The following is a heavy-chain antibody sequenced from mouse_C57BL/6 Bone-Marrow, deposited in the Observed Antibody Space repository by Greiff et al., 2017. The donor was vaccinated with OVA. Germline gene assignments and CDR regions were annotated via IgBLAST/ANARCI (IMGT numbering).Heavy chain of an antibody. Sequence: QVQLQQSGAELVKPGASVKLSCKASGYTFTSYWMHWVKQRPGQGLEWIGMIHPNSGSTNYNEKFKSKATLTVDKSSSTAYMQLSSLTSEDSAVYYCAIYSPYYFDYWGQGTTLTVSS. D-gene: IGHD2-1*01. CDR3: AIYSPYYFDY. J-gene: IGHJ2*01. V-gene: IGHV1-64*01. CDR2: IHPNSGST. CDR1: GYTFTSYW.